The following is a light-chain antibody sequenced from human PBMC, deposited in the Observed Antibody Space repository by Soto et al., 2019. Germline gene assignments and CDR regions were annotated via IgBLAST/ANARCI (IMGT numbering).Light chain of an antibody. CDR2: GAS. V-gene: IGKV3-20*01. Sequence: EIVLAQSPGTLSFPPGEGATLFWRASQSVTTSQLAWYQQRPGQAPRVLIFGASSRATGIPDRFSGGGSGTDFTLTISRLEPEDSAVYYCQQYGTLITFGRGTRLEIK. CDR3: QQYGTLIT. J-gene: IGKJ5*01. CDR1: QSVTTSQ.